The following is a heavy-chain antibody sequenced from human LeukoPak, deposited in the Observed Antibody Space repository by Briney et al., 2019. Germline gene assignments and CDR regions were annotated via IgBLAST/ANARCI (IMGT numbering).Heavy chain of an antibody. CDR3: ARIDYSNYVWHY. CDR2: ISGSGGST. D-gene: IGHD4-11*01. Sequence: PGGSLRLSCAAAGFTFSDYYMSWVRQAPGKGLEWVSAISGSGGSTYYADSVKGRFTISRDNSKNTLYLQMNSLRAEDTAVYYCARIDYSNYVWHYWGQGTLVTVSS. CDR1: GFTFSDYY. V-gene: IGHV3-23*01. J-gene: IGHJ4*02.